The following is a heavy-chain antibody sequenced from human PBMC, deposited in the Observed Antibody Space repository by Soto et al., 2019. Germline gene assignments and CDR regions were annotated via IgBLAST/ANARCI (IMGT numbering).Heavy chain of an antibody. D-gene: IGHD3-3*01. CDR2: VSHSGRT. CDR3: ARVAMENYHDMWSGSTSSALDV. J-gene: IGHJ6*02. V-gene: IGHV4-59*13. Sequence: KPSETLSLTCKVSGGSMRGYSWSWIRQTPGEGLEWIGYVSHSGRTDYSPSLENRVTISLDMSKNHFALHVNSVDPADTAVYYCARVAMENYHDMWSGSTSSALDVWGQGTTVTVSS. CDR1: GGSMRGYS.